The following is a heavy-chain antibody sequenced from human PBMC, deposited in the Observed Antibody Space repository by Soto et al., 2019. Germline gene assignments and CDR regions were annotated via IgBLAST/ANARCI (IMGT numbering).Heavy chain of an antibody. CDR1: GGTFSSYA. CDR3: ARPVPAAGYYYGMDV. V-gene: IGHV1-69*05. Sequence: QVQLVQSGAEVKKPRSSVKVSCKAAGGTFSSYAISWVRQAPGQGLEWMGGIIPIFGTANYAQKFQGRVMITSEEATNTAYMELSSLRFEETAVYYCARPVPAAGYYYGMDVWGQGTTVNVSS. D-gene: IGHD2-2*01. CDR2: IIPIFGTA. J-gene: IGHJ6*02.